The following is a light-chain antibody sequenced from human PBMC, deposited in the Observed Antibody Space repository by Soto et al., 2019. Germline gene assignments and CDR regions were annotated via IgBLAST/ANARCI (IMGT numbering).Light chain of an antibody. CDR1: SSDVGGYNY. CDR3: SFYTSRSTRV. J-gene: IGLJ3*02. Sequence: QSALTQPASVSGSPGQSITISCTGTSSDVGGYNYVSWYQQHPGKAPKLMIYEVSNRPSGVSNRFSGSKSGNTASLASSGLQAWDEADYCCSFYTSRSTRVFGGGTKLTVL. V-gene: IGLV2-14*01. CDR2: EVS.